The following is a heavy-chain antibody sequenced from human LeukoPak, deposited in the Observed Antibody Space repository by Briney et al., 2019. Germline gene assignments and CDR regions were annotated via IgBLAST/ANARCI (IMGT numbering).Heavy chain of an antibody. J-gene: IGHJ4*02. CDR2: IIPIFGTA. CDR3: ARGRYGGRPYFDY. V-gene: IGHV1-69*06. CDR1: GGTFSSYA. D-gene: IGHD1-26*01. Sequence: SVKVSCKASGGTFSSYAISWARQAPGQGLEWMGGIIPIFGTANYAQKFQGRVTITADKSTSTAYMELSSLRSEDTAVYYCARGRYGGRPYFDYWGQGTLVTVSS.